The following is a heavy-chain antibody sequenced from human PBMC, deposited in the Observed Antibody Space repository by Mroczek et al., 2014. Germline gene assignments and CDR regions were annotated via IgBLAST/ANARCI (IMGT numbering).Heavy chain of an antibody. J-gene: IGHJ3*02. V-gene: IGHV5-51*01. CDR3: ARHPIKSRGXGDAFDI. Sequence: EVQLVETGAEVKKPGESLKISCKGSGYSFTSYWIGWVRQMPGKGLEWMGIIYPGDSDTRYSPSFQGQVTISADKSISTAYLQWSSLKASDTAMYYCARHPIKSRGXGDAFDIWGQGDNGHRL. CDR1: GYSFTSYW. CDR2: IYPGDSDT. D-gene: IGHD1-26*01.